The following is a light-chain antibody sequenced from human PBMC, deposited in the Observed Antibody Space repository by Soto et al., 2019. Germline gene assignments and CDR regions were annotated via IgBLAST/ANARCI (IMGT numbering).Light chain of an antibody. CDR2: DAS. CDR1: QSVSSY. V-gene: IGKV3-11*01. Sequence: EIVMTQSPAPLSVSPGEKAPPSCRASQSVSSYLAWYQQKPGQAPRLLIYDASNRATGIPARFSGSGSGTDFTLTISSLEPEDFAVYYCQQRSNWPPAFGQGTKVDIK. CDR3: QQRSNWPPA. J-gene: IGKJ1*01.